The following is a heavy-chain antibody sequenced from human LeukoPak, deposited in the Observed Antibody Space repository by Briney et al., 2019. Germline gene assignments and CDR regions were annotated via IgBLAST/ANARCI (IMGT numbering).Heavy chain of an antibody. CDR3: ARARDGYNPKYFQH. V-gene: IGHV3-7*04. CDR1: GFTFSSYW. J-gene: IGHJ1*01. Sequence: QPGGSLRLSCAASGFTFSSYWMSWVRQAPGKGLEWVANIKQDGSEKYYVDSVKGRFTISRDNAKNSLYLQMNSPRAEDTAVYYCARARDGYNPKYFQHWGQGTLVTVSS. CDR2: IKQDGSEK. D-gene: IGHD5-24*01.